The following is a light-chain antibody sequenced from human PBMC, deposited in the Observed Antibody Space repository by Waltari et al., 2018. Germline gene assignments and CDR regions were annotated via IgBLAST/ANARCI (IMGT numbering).Light chain of an antibody. Sequence: EIVLTQSPATLSLSPGERATISCRASQSVSTYLACYQPKPGQVPRLLIYGASNRATGIPARFSGSGSGTDFTLTISSLEPEDFAVYYCQQRISWLGWTFGQGTKVEIK. V-gene: IGKV3-11*01. CDR2: GAS. CDR1: QSVSTY. J-gene: IGKJ1*01. CDR3: QQRISWLGWT.